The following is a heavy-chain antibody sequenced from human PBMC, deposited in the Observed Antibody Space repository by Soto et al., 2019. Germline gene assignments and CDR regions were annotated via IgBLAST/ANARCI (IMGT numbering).Heavy chain of an antibody. Sequence: QVQLVQSGAEVKKPGASVKVSCKASGYTFTSYDIGWVRQATGQGLEWMGWMNPNSGNTGYAQKFQGRVTMTSHTSIGTAYIELSSLTSKGTALYYCARIPSYDTSGPLDYYCDMDVWGQGTTVTVSS. D-gene: IGHD3-22*01. J-gene: IGHJ6*02. V-gene: IGHV1-8*01. CDR2: MNPNSGNT. CDR1: GYTFTSYD. CDR3: ARIPSYDTSGPLDYYCDMDV.